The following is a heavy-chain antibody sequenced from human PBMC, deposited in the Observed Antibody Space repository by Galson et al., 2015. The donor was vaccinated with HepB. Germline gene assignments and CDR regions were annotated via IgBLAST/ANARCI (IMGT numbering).Heavy chain of an antibody. CDR2: ISTNGVTI. Sequence: SLRLSCAASNSTFSSYTMNWVRQTPGKGLQWVSYISTNGVTIHYADSVKGRFTIARDNAKNTMWLQMNSLRAEDTAVYYCATTKFRSGAYWTFDIWGQGTLVTVSS. D-gene: IGHD3-22*01. V-gene: IGHV3-48*04. J-gene: IGHJ3*02. CDR3: ATTKFRSGAYWTFDI. CDR1: NSTFSSYT.